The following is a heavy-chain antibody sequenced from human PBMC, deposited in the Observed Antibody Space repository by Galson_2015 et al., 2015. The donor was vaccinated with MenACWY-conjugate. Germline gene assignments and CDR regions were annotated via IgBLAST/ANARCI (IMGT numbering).Heavy chain of an antibody. J-gene: IGHJ4*02. CDR1: GASISTDY. CDR3: ARWVAVKMIEY. CDR2: IHYSGST. D-gene: IGHD6-19*01. V-gene: IGHV4-59*01. Sequence: QVQLQESGPGLVKPSETLSLTCSVSGASISTDYWSWIRQPPGKGLEWIGYIHYSGSTKYNPSLKTRITMSLDTSENQFSLKLSSVTAADTAVYHCARWVAVKMIEYCGQGTLVTVSS.